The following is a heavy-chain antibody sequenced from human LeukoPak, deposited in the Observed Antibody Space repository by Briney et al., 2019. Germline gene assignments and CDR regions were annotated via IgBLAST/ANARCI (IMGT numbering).Heavy chain of an antibody. Sequence: PGGSLRLSCAASEFTFRSYSMNWVRQAPGKGLEWVSAISGSGGSTYYADSVKGRFTISRDNSKNTLYLQMNSLRAEDTAVYYCAKDRMPYCSGGSCYEEGYWGQGTLVTVSS. V-gene: IGHV3-23*01. CDR1: EFTFRSYS. CDR2: ISGSGGST. J-gene: IGHJ4*02. D-gene: IGHD2-15*01. CDR3: AKDRMPYCSGGSCYEEGY.